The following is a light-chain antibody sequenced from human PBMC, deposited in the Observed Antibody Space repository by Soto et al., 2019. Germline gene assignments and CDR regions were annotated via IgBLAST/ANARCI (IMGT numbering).Light chain of an antibody. V-gene: IGKV3-20*01. CDR3: QQSGSSPLT. J-gene: IGKJ4*01. Sequence: EIVLTQSRGTLSLSPGETASLSFRASQSVSSSYLAWYQQKPGQAPRLLIYGASSRATGIPDRFSGSGSATDFTLTISRLEPEDFAVYFCQQSGSSPLTFGGGTKVDIK. CDR1: QSVSSSY. CDR2: GAS.